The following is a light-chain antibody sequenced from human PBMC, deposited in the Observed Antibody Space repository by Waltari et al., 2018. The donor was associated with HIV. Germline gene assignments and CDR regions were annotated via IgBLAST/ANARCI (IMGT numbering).Light chain of an antibody. CDR1: SSNIGRNY. CDR3: AAWDDSLSGSWV. V-gene: IGLV1-47*01. CDR2: RNN. J-gene: IGLJ3*02. Sequence: QSVMTQPPSASGTPGQRVTISCSGSSSNIGRNYVNWYQQLPGTTPKLPIYRNNPRPSGVPDRFSGSKSGTSASLAISGLRSEDEADYYCAAWDDSLSGSWVFGGGTQVTVL.